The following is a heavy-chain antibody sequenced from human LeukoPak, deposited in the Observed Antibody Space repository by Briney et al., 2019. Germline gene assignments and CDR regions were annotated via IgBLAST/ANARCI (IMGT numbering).Heavy chain of an antibody. CDR3: ASETGELSLVFDY. CDR1: GFTFSSYG. D-gene: IGHD3-16*02. V-gene: IGHV3-21*01. J-gene: IGHJ4*02. CDR2: ISSSSSYI. Sequence: GGSLRLSCAASGFTFSSYGMSWVRQAPGKGLEWVSSISSSSSYIYYADSVKGRFTISRDNAKNSLYLQMNSLRAEDTAVYYCASETGELSLVFDYWGQGTLVTVSS.